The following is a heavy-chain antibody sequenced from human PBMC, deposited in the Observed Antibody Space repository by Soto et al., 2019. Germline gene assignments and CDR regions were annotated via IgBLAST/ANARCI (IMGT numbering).Heavy chain of an antibody. Sequence: PSETLSLTCSVSGDSISTVDYFWAWIRQPPGQALEYIGYIYKSATTYYNPSFESRVAISLDTSKSQFSLNVTSVTAADTAVYFCARGRYCLTGRCFPNWFDSWGQGTLVTGSS. J-gene: IGHJ5*01. CDR2: IYKSATT. D-gene: IGHD2-15*01. CDR1: GDSISTVDYF. CDR3: ARGRYCLTGRCFPNWFDS. V-gene: IGHV4-30-4*01.